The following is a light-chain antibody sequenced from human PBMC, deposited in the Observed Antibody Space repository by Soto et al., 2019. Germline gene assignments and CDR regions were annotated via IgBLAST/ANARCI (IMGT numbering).Light chain of an antibody. CDR2: ATS. CDR3: QQARSFPVT. CDR1: QDVGRW. V-gene: IGKV1D-12*01. J-gene: IGKJ5*01. Sequence: DIQMTQSPSSLSASVGETVSITCRSSQDVGRWLSWYQQKPGKAPKILIFATSTLQSGVPSRFSGSGSGTDFTLIITSLQSEDFATYYCQQARSFPVTFGQGTRLEIK.